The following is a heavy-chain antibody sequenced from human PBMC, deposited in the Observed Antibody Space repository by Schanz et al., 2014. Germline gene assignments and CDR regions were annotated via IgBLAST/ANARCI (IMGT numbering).Heavy chain of an antibody. Sequence: QVQLVESGGGVVQPGGSLRLSCAASGFTFSNYAMSWVRQAPGKGLEWVAAMSYDGSIKYYGDSVKGRFTISRDNSKNTLYLHMNTLRSEDTAVYYCAKDSTHIDIVLVPTAIDYWGQGTLVTVSS. V-gene: IGHV3-30*02. CDR3: AKDSTHIDIVLVPTAIDY. CDR2: MSYDGSIK. D-gene: IGHD2-2*01. J-gene: IGHJ4*02. CDR1: GFTFSNYA.